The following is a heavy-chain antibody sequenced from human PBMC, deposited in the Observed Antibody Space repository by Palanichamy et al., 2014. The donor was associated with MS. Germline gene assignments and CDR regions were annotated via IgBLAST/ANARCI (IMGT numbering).Heavy chain of an antibody. V-gene: IGHV1-2*02. CDR3: ARAEVLIDAFDM. CDR1: GYSFTGYH. CDR2: INTKRGVT. J-gene: IGHJ3*02. Sequence: QGQLVQSGAEVKKPGASVKVSCEASGYSFTGYHVHWVRQAPGQGFEWMGWINTKRGVTNTAQKFQGRVTMTRDTSINTAFVELTRLTSDDTAVYYCARAEVLIDAFDMWGQGTMVTVSS.